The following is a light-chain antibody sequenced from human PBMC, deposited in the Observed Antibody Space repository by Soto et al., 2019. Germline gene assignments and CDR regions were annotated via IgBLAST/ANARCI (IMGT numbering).Light chain of an antibody. CDR2: GAS. J-gene: IGKJ2*01. CDR3: QQYNDWPPMYT. CDR1: QSVSSN. Sequence: EIVMTQSPATLSVSPGERATLSCRASQSVSSNLVWYQQKPGQAPSLLIYGASTRATGIPARFSGSGSGTEFTLTFSSLQSEDFAVYYCQQYNDWPPMYTFGQGTKVDIK. V-gene: IGKV3-15*01.